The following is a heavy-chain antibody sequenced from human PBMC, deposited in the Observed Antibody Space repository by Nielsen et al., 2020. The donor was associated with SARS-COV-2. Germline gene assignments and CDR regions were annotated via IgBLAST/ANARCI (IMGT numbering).Heavy chain of an antibody. CDR2: IQQDGSEK. CDR3: AKGVGYCTNGVCAGYYFDY. D-gene: IGHD2-8*01. CDR1: GFTFRNYW. Sequence: GESLKISCAASGFTFRNYWMSWVRQAPGKGLEWLANIQQDGSEKNYVDSVKDRFTISRDNSKNTLYLQMNSLRAEDTAVYYCAKGVGYCTNGVCAGYYFDYWGQGTLVTVSS. V-gene: IGHV3-7*03. J-gene: IGHJ4*02.